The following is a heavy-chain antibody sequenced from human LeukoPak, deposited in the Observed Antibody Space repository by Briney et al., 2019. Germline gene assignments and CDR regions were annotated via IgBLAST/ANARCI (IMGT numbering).Heavy chain of an antibody. CDR1: GYTFTGYY. CDR2: INPNSGGT. Sequence: GASVKVSCKASGYTFTGYYMHWVRQAPGQGLEWMGRINPNSGGTNYAQKFQGRVTMTRDTSISTAYMELSRLRSDDTAVYYCASTDRYSSSSEIFDYWGQGTLVIVSS. V-gene: IGHV1-2*06. CDR3: ASTDRYSSSSEIFDY. D-gene: IGHD6-6*01. J-gene: IGHJ4*02.